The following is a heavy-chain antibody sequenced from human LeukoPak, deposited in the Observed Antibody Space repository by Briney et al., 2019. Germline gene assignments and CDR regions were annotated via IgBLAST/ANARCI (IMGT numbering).Heavy chain of an antibody. D-gene: IGHD3/OR15-3a*01. Sequence: GGSLRLSCAASGFTFSSYGMHWVRQAPGKGLEWVAFIEKDGNTKYYTGYVRGRFAISRDNSKNTLYLQMSSLRTEDTAIFYCTKARDFWTRRFFEYWGQEPRVSVFS. CDR3: TKARDFWTRRFFEY. CDR1: GFTFSSYG. J-gene: IGHJ4*02. V-gene: IGHV3-30*02. CDR2: IEKDGNTK.